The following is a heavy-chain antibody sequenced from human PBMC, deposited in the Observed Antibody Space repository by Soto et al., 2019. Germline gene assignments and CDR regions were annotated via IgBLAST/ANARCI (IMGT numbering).Heavy chain of an antibody. CDR2: VKSKADGGTA. D-gene: IGHD3-3*01. Sequence: EVQLVESGGGLVQPGGSLRLSCAASGFRITNTWMHWVRQAPGKGLEGVGRVKSKADGGTADYAAPVKGRFTVSRDDSKNTQYLQMNSLKMEDTAVYYCNSYPDFWGGHTPLWGQGTLVTVSS. V-gene: IGHV3-15*07. CDR1: GFRITNTW. J-gene: IGHJ4*02. CDR3: NSYPDFWGGHTPL.